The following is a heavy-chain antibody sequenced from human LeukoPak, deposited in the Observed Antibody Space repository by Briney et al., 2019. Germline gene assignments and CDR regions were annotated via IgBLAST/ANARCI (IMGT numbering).Heavy chain of an antibody. CDR3: AAGSSGWYYFDY. CDR1: GYTFTGYY. V-gene: IGHV1-2*02. D-gene: IGHD6-19*01. Sequence: ASVKVSCKASGYTFTGYYMHWVRQAPGQGLEWMGWINPNSGGTNYAQKFQGRVTMARDTSISTAYMELSRLRSDDTAVYYCAAGSSGWYYFDYWGQGTLVTVSS. J-gene: IGHJ4*02. CDR2: INPNSGGT.